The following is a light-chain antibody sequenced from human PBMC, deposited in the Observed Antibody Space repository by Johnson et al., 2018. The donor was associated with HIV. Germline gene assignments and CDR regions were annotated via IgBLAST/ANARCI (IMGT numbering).Light chain of an antibody. Sequence: QSVLTQPPSVSAAPGQKVTISFSGSSSNIGNNYVSWYQQLPGTAPKLLIYVNNRRPSGIPDRFSGSKSGTSATLGITGLQTGDEADYYCGTWDSSLSAGVFGTGTKGTVL. CDR2: VNN. CDR1: SSNIGNNY. J-gene: IGLJ1*01. V-gene: IGLV1-51*01. CDR3: GTWDSSLSAGV.